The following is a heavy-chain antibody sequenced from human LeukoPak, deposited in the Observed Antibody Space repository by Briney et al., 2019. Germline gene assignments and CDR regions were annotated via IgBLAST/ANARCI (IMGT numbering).Heavy chain of an antibody. CDR1: GGSISSYY. J-gene: IGHJ4*02. D-gene: IGHD1-26*01. CDR2: IYTSGST. V-gene: IGHV4-4*07. CDR3: ARENSGSYREFDY. Sequence: SETLSLTCTVSGGSISSYYWSWIRQPAGKGLEWIGRIYTSGSTNYNASLKSRVSMSVDTSKNQFTLKLSSVTAADTAVFYCARENSGSYREFDYWGQGTLVTVSS.